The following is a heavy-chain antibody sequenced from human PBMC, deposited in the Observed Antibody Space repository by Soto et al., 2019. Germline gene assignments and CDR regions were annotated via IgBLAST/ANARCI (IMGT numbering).Heavy chain of an antibody. V-gene: IGHV5-51*01. CDR1: GYSFTRYW. Sequence: GESLKISCKGSGYSFTRYWIGWVRQMPGKGLEWMGVIYPGDSDTRYSPSFQGQVTISADKSISTAYLQWSSLKASDTAMYYCAAPSITMVRGVIMGDYYYYGMDVWGQGTTVTVSS. J-gene: IGHJ6*02. D-gene: IGHD3-10*01. CDR3: AAPSITMVRGVIMGDYYYYGMDV. CDR2: IYPGDSDT.